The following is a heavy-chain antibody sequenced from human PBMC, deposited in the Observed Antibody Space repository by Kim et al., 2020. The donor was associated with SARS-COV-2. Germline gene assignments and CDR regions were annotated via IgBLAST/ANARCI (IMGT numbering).Heavy chain of an antibody. Sequence: GGSLRLSCAASGFTFSSYGMHWVRQAPGKGLEWVAVIWYDGSNKYYADSVKGRFTISRDNSKNTLYLQMNSLRAEDTAVYYCARDQAATRYSSGWHGGMDVWGQGTTVTVSS. J-gene: IGHJ6*02. D-gene: IGHD6-19*01. CDR3: ARDQAATRYSSGWHGGMDV. CDR1: GFTFSSYG. CDR2: IWYDGSNK. V-gene: IGHV3-33*01.